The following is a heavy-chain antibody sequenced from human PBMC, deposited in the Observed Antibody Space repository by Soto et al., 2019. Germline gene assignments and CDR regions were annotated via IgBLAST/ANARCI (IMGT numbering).Heavy chain of an antibody. CDR1: GFTSDDYDYA. V-gene: IGHV3-49*04. D-gene: IGHD3-3*01. CDR3: SRDGDFYGLDD. Sequence: GGSLRLSCTFSGFTSDDYDYALTWVRQAPGKGLQWLGLIRGSTYGGTTEYAASVKGRFTISRDDSKGIAYLQMNSLKTEDTAVYYCSRDGDFYGLDDWGQGTTVTVSS. J-gene: IGHJ6*02. CDR2: IRGSTYGGTT.